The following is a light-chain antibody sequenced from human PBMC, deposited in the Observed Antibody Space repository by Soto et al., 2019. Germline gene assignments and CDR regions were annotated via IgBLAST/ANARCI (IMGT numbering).Light chain of an antibody. V-gene: IGLV2-14*01. J-gene: IGLJ1*01. CDR1: SSDVGGYNF. Sequence: QAVLTQPASVSGSPGQSITISCTRTSSDVGGYNFVSWYQQHPGKAPKLMIYDVSNRPSGVSNRFSASKSGDTASLTISGLQAEDEADYYCTSYTSSVYVFGTGTKLTVL. CDR3: TSYTSSVYV. CDR2: DVS.